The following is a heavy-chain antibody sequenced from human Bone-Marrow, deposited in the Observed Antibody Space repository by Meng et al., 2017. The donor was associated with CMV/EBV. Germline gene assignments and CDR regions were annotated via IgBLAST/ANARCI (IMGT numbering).Heavy chain of an antibody. D-gene: IGHD7-27*01. CDR2: IRSKANSYAT. CDR1: GFTFSGSA. Sequence: GESLKISCAASGFTFSGSAMHWVRQASGKGLEWVGRIRSKANSYATAYAASVKGRFTISRDDSKNTAYLQMNSLKTEDTAVHYCTRHVVVGTGVNLFDYWGQGTLVTVSS. V-gene: IGHV3-73*01. CDR3: TRHVVVGTGVNLFDY. J-gene: IGHJ4*02.